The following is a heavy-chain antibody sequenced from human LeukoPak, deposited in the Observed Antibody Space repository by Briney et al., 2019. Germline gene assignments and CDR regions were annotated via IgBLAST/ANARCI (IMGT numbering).Heavy chain of an antibody. CDR1: GASIRNYY. CDR3: ARRYSSNWYVGFFDP. CDR2: IYYSGST. V-gene: IGHV4-59*08. J-gene: IGHJ5*02. D-gene: IGHD6-13*01. Sequence: NPSETLSLTCTVSGASIRNYYWSWIRQSPGKGLEWIGYIYYSGSTNYNPSLESRVAMSVDTSKNQFSLRLGSVTAADTAIYYCARRYSSNWYVGFFDPWGQGTLV.